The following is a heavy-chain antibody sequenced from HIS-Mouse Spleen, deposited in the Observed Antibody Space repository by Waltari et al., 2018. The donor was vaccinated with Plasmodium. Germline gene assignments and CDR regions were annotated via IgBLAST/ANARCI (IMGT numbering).Heavy chain of an antibody. V-gene: IGHV3-7*01. J-gene: IGHJ2*01. CDR1: GFTFSLYW. D-gene: IGHD6-13*01. CDR2: IKQDGSEK. Sequence: EVQLVESGGGLVQPGGSLRLSCAASGFTFSLYWMSWFRQAPGKGLEWVDNIKQDGSEKYYVDSVKGRFTISRDNAKNSLYLQMNSLRAEDTAVYYCASSWYWYFDLWGRGTLVTVSS. CDR3: ASSWYWYFDL.